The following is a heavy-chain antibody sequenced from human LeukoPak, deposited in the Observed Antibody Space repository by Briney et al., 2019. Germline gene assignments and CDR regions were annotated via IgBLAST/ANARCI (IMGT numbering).Heavy chain of an antibody. V-gene: IGHV4-59*11. CDR3: ARLAKDFWSGYFPAYYYYYMDV. CDR1: GGSISSHY. D-gene: IGHD3-3*01. Sequence: SETLSLTCTVSGGSISSHYWSWIRQPPGKGLEWIGYIYYSGSTNYNPSPKSRVTISVDTSKNQFSLKLSSVTAADTAVYYCARLAKDFWSGYFPAYYYYYMDVWGKGTTVTVSS. J-gene: IGHJ6*03. CDR2: IYYSGST.